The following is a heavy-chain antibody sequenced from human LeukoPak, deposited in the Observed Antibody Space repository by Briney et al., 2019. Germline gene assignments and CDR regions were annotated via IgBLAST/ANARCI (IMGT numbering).Heavy chain of an antibody. Sequence: GGSLRLSCAASGFTFSSYWMSWVRQAPGKGLEWVANIKQDGSEKYYVDSVKGRFTISRDNAKNSLYLQMNSLRAEDTAVYYCARDPVAARPNYYYMDLWGKGTTVTVSS. CDR2: IKQDGSEK. J-gene: IGHJ6*03. CDR3: ARDPVAARPNYYYMDL. D-gene: IGHD6-6*01. V-gene: IGHV3-7*01. CDR1: GFTFSSYW.